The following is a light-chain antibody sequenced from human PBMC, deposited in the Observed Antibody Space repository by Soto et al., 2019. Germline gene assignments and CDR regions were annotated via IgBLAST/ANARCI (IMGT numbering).Light chain of an antibody. V-gene: IGLV1-40*01. Sequence: QSVLTQPPSVSGAPGQRVTISCTGSRSNIGAGYDVHWYQQLPGTAPKLLIYGNNKRPSGCPDRFSGSKACTSASLAITGLLAEHAADYYCQPYHRSLRASRGVLGTGPKVTVL. J-gene: IGLJ1*01. CDR2: GNN. CDR1: RSNIGAGYD. CDR3: QPYHRSLRASRGV.